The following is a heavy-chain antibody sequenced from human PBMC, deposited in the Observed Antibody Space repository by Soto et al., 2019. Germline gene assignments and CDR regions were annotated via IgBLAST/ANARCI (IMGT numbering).Heavy chain of an antibody. CDR1: GGTFSSYT. J-gene: IGHJ6*02. V-gene: IGHV1-69*08. D-gene: IGHD2-8*01. CDR3: ARYCTNGVCYGTYYYYGMDV. Sequence: QVQLVQSGAEVKKPGSSVKVSCKASGGTFSSYTISWVRQAPGQGLEWMGRIIPIFGTANYAQKFQGRVTITAEESTSKAYMELSSLRSEDTAVYYCARYCTNGVCYGTYYYYGMDVWGQGTTVTVSS. CDR2: IIPIFGTA.